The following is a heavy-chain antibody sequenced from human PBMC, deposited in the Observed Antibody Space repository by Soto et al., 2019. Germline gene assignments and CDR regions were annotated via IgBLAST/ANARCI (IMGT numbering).Heavy chain of an antibody. J-gene: IGHJ6*02. V-gene: IGHV1-18*01. Sequence: QVQLVQSRGEVKKPGASVKVSCKTSGYSFTTYGISWVRQAPGQGLEWMGWISGYNGNTNYAQNLQGRVTMTTDTPKRTPYMELRSLRSDDTAAYYCARQGAATYTYYRMDVWGQGSTDTVSS. CDR3: ARQGAATYTYYRMDV. D-gene: IGHD4-4*01. CDR1: GYSFTTYG. CDR2: ISGYNGNT.